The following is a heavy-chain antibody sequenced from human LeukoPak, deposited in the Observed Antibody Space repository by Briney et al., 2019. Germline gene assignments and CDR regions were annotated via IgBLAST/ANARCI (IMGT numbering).Heavy chain of an antibody. J-gene: IGHJ4*02. CDR3: AGDGANYYYFDY. Sequence: SQTLSLTCAISGDSVSRNSAGWNWIRQSPSRGLEWLGRTYYRSRWFYDYAVSVKSRITINSDISKNQFSLQLNSVTPEDTAVYYYAGDGANYYYFDYWGQGTLVTVSS. D-gene: IGHD4/OR15-4a*01. V-gene: IGHV6-1*01. CDR2: TYYRSRWFY. CDR1: GDSVSRNSAG.